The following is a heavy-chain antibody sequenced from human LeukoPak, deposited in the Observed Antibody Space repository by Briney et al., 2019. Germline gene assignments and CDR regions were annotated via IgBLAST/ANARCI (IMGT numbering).Heavy chain of an antibody. D-gene: IGHD5-12*01. V-gene: IGHV3-64*01. CDR3: ARGIQWASDY. Sequence: PGGPLRFSGAASGFTFGGYIWVGAPQAQGKGLEYVSGITSNGGTTYYGNSVKGRFTISRDNSKDTLYLQMGSLRTEDMAVYYCARGIQWASDYWGQGTPVTVAS. CDR1: GFTFGGYI. CDR2: ITSNGGTT. J-gene: IGHJ4*02.